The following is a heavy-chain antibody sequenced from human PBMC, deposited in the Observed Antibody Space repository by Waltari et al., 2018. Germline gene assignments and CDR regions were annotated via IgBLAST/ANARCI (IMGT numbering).Heavy chain of an antibody. Sequence: QVQLQESGPGLVKPSETLSLTCTVSGGSISSYYWSWIRQPPGKGLEWIGYIYYSGSTNYNPSLKSRVTISVDTSKNQFSLKLSSVTAADTAVYYCARDREAVDDRRYFDYWGQGTLVTVSS. CDR1: GGSISSYY. J-gene: IGHJ4*02. CDR3: ARDREAVDDRRYFDY. V-gene: IGHV4-59*01. CDR2: IYYSGST. D-gene: IGHD1-1*01.